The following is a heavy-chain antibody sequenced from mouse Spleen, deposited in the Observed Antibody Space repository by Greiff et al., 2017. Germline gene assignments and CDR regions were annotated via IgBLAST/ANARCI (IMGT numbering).Heavy chain of an antibody. D-gene: IGHD2-13*01. V-gene: IGHV1-18*01. J-gene: IGHJ3*01. CDR3: ARYGGDGDYGAY. CDR2: INPNNGGT. CDR1: GYTFTDYN. Sequence: VQLQQSGPELVKPGASVKIPCKASGYTFTDYNMDWVKQSHGKSLEWIGDINPNNGGTIYNQKFKGKATLTVDKSSSTAYMELRSLTSEDTAVYYCARYGGDGDYGAYWGQGTLVTVSA.